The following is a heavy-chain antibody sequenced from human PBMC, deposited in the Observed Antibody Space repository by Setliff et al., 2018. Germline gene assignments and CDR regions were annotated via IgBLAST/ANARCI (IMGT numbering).Heavy chain of an antibody. CDR3: ATKAVAGT. J-gene: IGHJ4*02. V-gene: IGHV3-11*01. CDR1: GFTFSDFY. Sequence: PGGSLRLSCAASGFTFSDFYMSWIRQTPGKGREWVSYISRGGGIIYYADSVRGRFTISRDDAKNSLYLQMNGLRAEDTAVYYCATKAVAGTGGQGTLVTVSS. CDR2: ISRGGGII. D-gene: IGHD6-19*01.